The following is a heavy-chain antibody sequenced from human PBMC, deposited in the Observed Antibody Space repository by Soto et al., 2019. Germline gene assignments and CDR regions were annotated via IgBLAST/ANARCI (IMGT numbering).Heavy chain of an antibody. CDR3: AKDHHCYGMAV. Sequence: EVQLLESGGGLVQPGESLRLSCAASGFTFDDYFMNWVRQSPGKGLEWVTGINKNGGTAQYAGSVRGRFTSSRDNARNTLYLKMNQLIAADKSLYYCAKDHHCYGMAVWGQGPTVTVSS. CDR1: GFTFDDYF. CDR2: INKNGGTA. J-gene: IGHJ6*02. V-gene: IGHV3-23*01. D-gene: IGHD3-16*01.